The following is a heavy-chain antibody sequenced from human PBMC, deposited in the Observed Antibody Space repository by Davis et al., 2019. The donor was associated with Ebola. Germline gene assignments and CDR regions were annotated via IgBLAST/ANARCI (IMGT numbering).Heavy chain of an antibody. CDR2: IIPTLGTA. V-gene: IGHV1-69*11. CDR3: AREKERAFDY. Sequence: SVKVSCKASGGTFSSYAISWVRQAPGQGLEWMGRIIPTLGTANYAKKFQGRVTITADESTSTAYMELSSLRSEDTAVYYCAREKERAFDYWGQGTLVTVSS. J-gene: IGHJ4*02. CDR1: GGTFSSYA.